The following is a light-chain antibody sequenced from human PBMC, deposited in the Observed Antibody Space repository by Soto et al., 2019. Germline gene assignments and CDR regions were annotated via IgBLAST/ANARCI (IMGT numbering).Light chain of an antibody. CDR2: EDN. Sequence: QSVLTQPASVSGSPGQSITISCTGTSSDVGGYNYVSWYQQHPGKAPKLLIFEDNNRPSGVSNRFSGSKSGNTASLTLSGLQAEDEADYYCTSYASSAARVFGTGTKVTVL. V-gene: IGLV2-14*01. CDR3: TSYASSAARV. J-gene: IGLJ1*01. CDR1: SSDVGGYNY.